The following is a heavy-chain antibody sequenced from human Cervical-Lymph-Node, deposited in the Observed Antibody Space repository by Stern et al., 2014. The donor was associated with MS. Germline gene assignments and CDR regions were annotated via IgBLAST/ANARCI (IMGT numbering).Heavy chain of an antibody. CDR3: ARFHYDKVFDI. CDR2: ISAYNGNT. D-gene: IGHD3-22*01. V-gene: IGHV1-18*01. Sequence: QVQLVQSGAEVKKTGASVKVSCKASGYTLTSYGFSWVRQAPGQGLEWMGWISAYNGNTNYVQNLQDRVTMTTDTSTSTAYMELRSLRSDDTAIYYCARFHYDKVFDIWGQGTLVTVSS. CDR1: GYTLTSYG. J-gene: IGHJ3*02.